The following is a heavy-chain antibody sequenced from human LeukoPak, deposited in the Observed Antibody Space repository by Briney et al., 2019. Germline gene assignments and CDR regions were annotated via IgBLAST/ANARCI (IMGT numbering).Heavy chain of an antibody. V-gene: IGHV3-11*01. D-gene: IGHD3-22*01. CDR3: ATRHEYYYDSSGYNPFDY. Sequence: GGSLRLSCAASGFTFSDFYISWIRQASGKGVEWVSYISSSGSTIYYADSVKGRFTISRDNAKNSLYLQMNSLRAEDTAVYYCATRHEYYYDSSGYNPFDYWGQGTLVTVSS. J-gene: IGHJ4*02. CDR2: ISSSGSTI. CDR1: GFTFSDFY.